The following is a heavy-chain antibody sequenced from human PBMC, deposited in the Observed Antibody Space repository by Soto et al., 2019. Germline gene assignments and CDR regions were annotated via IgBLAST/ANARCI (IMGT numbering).Heavy chain of an antibody. CDR3: AVDKLYGDYVMGY. V-gene: IGHV4-59*01. J-gene: IGHJ4*02. D-gene: IGHD4-17*01. CDR2: IYYSGST. CDR1: GGSISSYY. Sequence: SETLSLTCTVSGGSISSYYWSWIRQPPGKGLEWIGYIYYSGSTNYNPSLKSRVTISVDTSKNQFSLKLSSVTAADTAVYYCAVDKLYGDYVMGYWGQGTLVTVSS.